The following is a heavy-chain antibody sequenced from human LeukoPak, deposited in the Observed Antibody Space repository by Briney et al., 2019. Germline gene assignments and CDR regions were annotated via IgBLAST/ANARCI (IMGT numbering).Heavy chain of an antibody. Sequence: GGSLRLSCAASGFTFSNHGMHWVRQAPGKGPEWVALIWYDGSNKYYGDSVKGRFTISRDNSKNTLYLQMNSLRGEDTAVYYCAKEVGIRGYWGQGTLVTVSS. J-gene: IGHJ4*02. CDR3: AKEVGIRGY. V-gene: IGHV3-30*02. D-gene: IGHD3-10*01. CDR1: GFTFSNHG. CDR2: IWYDGSNK.